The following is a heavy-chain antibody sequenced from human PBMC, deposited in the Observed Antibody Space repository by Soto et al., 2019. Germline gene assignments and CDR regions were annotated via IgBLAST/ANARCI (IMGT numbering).Heavy chain of an antibody. D-gene: IGHD5-18*01. CDR3: ARLVSYGVFDY. CDR2: INHSGST. V-gene: IGHV4-34*01. CDR1: GGSVSGYY. Sequence: PSETLSLTCAVYGGSVSGYYWSWIRQPPGKGLEWIGEINHSGSTNYNPSLKSRVTISVDTSKNQFSLKLSSVTAADTAVYYCARLVSYGVFDYWGQGTLVTVSS. J-gene: IGHJ4*02.